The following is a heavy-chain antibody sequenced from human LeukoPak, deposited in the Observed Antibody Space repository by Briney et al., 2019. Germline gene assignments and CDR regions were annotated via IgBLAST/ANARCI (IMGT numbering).Heavy chain of an antibody. Sequence: SETLSLTCTVSGGSISSYYWSWIRQPPGKGLEWIGYIYYSGSTNYNPSLKSRVTISVDTSKNQFSLKLSSVTAADTAVYYCARRAYYYGSGSYLVPWAFDIWGQGTMVTVSS. CDR2: IYYSGST. D-gene: IGHD3-10*01. V-gene: IGHV4-59*08. CDR1: GGSISSYY. CDR3: ARRAYYYGSGSYLVPWAFDI. J-gene: IGHJ3*02.